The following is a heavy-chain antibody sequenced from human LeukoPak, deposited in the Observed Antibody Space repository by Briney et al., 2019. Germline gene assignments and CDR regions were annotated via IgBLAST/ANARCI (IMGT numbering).Heavy chain of an antibody. Sequence: GASVKVSCKASGYTFTSYDINWVRHAPAQGLEWMGWMNPNSGNTGYAQKFQGRVTMTRNNSISTAYMELSSLRSEDTAVYYCARGILWFGDDVWGKGTTVTVSS. CDR2: MNPNSGNT. J-gene: IGHJ6*04. D-gene: IGHD3-10*01. CDR3: ARGILWFGDDV. CDR1: GYTFTSYD. V-gene: IGHV1-8*01.